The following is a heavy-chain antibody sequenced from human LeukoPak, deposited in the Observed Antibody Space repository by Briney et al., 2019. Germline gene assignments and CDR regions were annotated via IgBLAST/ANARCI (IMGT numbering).Heavy chain of an antibody. Sequence: PGGSLSLSCAASGFTFTNAWMMWVRQAPGKGLEWVGRIKSQTDGGTTDYAAPVKGRFTISRDDSRNTMYLQMNSLKTEDTALYYCSTVVDWGQGTLVTVSS. CDR3: STVVD. CDR1: GFTFTNAW. CDR2: IKSQTDGGTT. J-gene: IGHJ4*02. V-gene: IGHV3-15*01. D-gene: IGHD2-15*01.